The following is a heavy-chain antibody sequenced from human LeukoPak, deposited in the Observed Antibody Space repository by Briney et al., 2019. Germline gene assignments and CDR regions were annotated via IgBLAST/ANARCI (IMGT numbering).Heavy chain of an antibody. CDR3: ARDPAMTFNWFDP. D-gene: IGHD2-21*02. V-gene: IGHV4-38-2*02. CDR1: GYSISSGYY. J-gene: IGHJ5*02. CDR2: IYHSGTT. Sequence: SETLSLTCGVSGYSISSGYYWAWIRQPPGKGLEWIASIYHSGTTYFNPSLQSRVSLSVDTSKNQFSLKVKSVTAADTAVYYCARDPAMTFNWFDPWGQGTLVTVSS.